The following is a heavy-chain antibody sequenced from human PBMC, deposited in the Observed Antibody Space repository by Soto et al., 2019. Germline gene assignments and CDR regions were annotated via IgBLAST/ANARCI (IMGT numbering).Heavy chain of an antibody. V-gene: IGHV3-9*01. D-gene: IGHD4-17*01. CDR1: GFTFDDYA. CDR3: AKGSYGDYDEALLDY. Sequence: EVQLVESGGGLVQPGRSLRLSCAASGFTFDDYAMHWVRQAPGKGLGWVSGISWNSGSIGYADSVKGRFTISRDNAKNSLYLQMNSLRAEDTALYYCAKGSYGDYDEALLDYWGQGTLVTVSS. J-gene: IGHJ4*02. CDR2: ISWNSGSI.